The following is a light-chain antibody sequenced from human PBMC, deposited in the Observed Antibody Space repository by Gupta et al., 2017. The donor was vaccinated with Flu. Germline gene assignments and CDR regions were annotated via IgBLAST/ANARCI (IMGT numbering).Light chain of an antibody. V-gene: IGLV2-23*01. Sequence: SALPQPTSVSGSLGPSITISCTGSSNNVGGNNLVYWYQHLPGKAPKLLISEGGKRPSGVSNRFSGSRSGNTASLTISGLQAEDEADYYCCSYAGNRIYVFGTGTRVTVI. CDR3: CSYAGNRIYV. J-gene: IGLJ1*01. CDR1: SNNVGGNNL. CDR2: EGG.